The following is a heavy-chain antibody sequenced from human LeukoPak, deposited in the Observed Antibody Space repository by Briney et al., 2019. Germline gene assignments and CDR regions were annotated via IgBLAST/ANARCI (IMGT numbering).Heavy chain of an antibody. J-gene: IGHJ3*02. V-gene: IGHV3-23*01. CDR3: AKQVDRITMIVVVAAFDI. Sequence: GGSLRLSCAASGFTVSSNYMSWVRQAPGKGLDWVSSITGSGGNAYYADSVKGRFTISRDNSKNTLYLQMNSLRAEDTAVYYCAKQVDRITMIVVVAAFDIWGQGTMVTVSS. CDR1: GFTVSSNY. CDR2: ITGSGGNA. D-gene: IGHD3-22*01.